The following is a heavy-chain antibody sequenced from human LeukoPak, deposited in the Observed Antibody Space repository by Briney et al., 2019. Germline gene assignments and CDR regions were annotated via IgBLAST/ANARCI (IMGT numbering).Heavy chain of an antibody. Sequence: PGGSLRLSCAASGFTFSSYAMHWVRQAPGKGLEWVSGITASGDSTYYADSVEGRFTMSRDNSKNTVYLQMNSLRVDDTAVYYCARRDIVVVVSASDYWGQGTLVTVSS. D-gene: IGHD2-15*01. CDR1: GFTFSSYA. CDR2: ITASGDST. J-gene: IGHJ4*02. CDR3: ARRDIVVVVSASDY. V-gene: IGHV3-23*01.